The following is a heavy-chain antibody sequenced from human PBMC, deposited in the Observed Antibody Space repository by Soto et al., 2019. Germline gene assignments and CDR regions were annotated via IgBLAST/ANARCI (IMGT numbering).Heavy chain of an antibody. CDR2: IYYSGST. J-gene: IGHJ5*02. CDR3: ARSVFP. CDR1: GGSISSGGYY. V-gene: IGHV4-31*03. Sequence: QVQLQESGPGLVKPSQTLSLTCTVSGGSISSGGYYWTWIRQHPGKGLEWIGYIYYSGSTYYNPSRKSRVTLSVDTSKTQFTLKRSSVTAAATAVYYCARSVFPWGQGTLVTVSS.